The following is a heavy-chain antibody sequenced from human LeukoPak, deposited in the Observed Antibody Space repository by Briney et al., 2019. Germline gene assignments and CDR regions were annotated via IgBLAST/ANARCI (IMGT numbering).Heavy chain of an antibody. CDR1: GYTFTSYG. Sequence: GASVKVSCKASGYTFTSYGISWVRQAPGQGLEWMGWISAYNGNTNYAQKLQGRVTMTTDTSTSTAYMELRSLRSDDTAVYYCARTDIVVVVAASDYWGQGTLVTVSS. V-gene: IGHV1-18*01. J-gene: IGHJ4*02. D-gene: IGHD2-15*01. CDR3: ARTDIVVVVAASDY. CDR2: ISAYNGNT.